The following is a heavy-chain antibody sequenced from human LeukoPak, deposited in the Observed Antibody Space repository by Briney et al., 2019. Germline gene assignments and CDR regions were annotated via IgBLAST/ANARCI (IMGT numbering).Heavy chain of an antibody. Sequence: PGGSLRLSCAASGFTFSSYSMNWVRQAPGKGLEWVSSISSSSSYIYYADSVKGRFTISRDNAKNSLYPQMNSLRAEDTAVYYCARGRAYYYDSSGYYAAEGDYWGQGTLVTVSS. CDR1: GFTFSSYS. CDR2: ISSSSSYI. J-gene: IGHJ4*02. D-gene: IGHD3-22*01. V-gene: IGHV3-21*01. CDR3: ARGRAYYYDSSGYYAAEGDY.